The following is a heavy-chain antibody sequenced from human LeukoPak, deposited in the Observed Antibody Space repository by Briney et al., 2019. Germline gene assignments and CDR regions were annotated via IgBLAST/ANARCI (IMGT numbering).Heavy chain of an antibody. V-gene: IGHV4-39*01. D-gene: IGHD3-22*01. Sequence: LETLSLTCTVSGGSISSSSYYWGWIRQPPGKGLEWIGSIYYSGSTYYNPSLKSRVTISVDTSKNQFSLKLSSVTAADTAVYYCARQMERLAYYYDSSGYYYGVNWGQGTLLTVSS. J-gene: IGHJ4*02. CDR2: IYYSGST. CDR1: GGSISSSSYY. CDR3: ARQMERLAYYYDSSGYYYGVN.